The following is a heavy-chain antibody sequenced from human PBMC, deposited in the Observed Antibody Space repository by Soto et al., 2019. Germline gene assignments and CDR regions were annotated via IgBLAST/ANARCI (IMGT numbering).Heavy chain of an antibody. CDR1: GGTFSSYA. Sequence: QVQLVQSGAEVKKPGSSVKVSCKASGGTFSSYAISWVRQAPGQGLEWMGGIIPIFGTANYAQKFQGRVTITADESTSTAYMELSSLRSEDTAVYYCARSLYPNPSYYYCGMDVWGQGTTVTVSS. J-gene: IGHJ6*02. D-gene: IGHD2-8*01. CDR3: ARSLYPNPSYYYCGMDV. CDR2: IIPIFGTA. V-gene: IGHV1-69*01.